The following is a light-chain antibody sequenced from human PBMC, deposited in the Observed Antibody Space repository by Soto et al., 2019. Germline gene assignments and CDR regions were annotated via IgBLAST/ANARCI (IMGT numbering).Light chain of an antibody. CDR2: DAS. J-gene: IGKJ1*01. CDR1: QRSSSW. CDR3: QQYNRDSGT. Sequence: DIQMTQSPSTLCASVGDRVTLTCRTSQRSSSWVAGYQQKPGKAPKLLIDDASSLERLVPSMFSGSGSGTEFALTSSSLQPDDFATYSCQQYNRDSGTFGQGTKVDIK. V-gene: IGKV1-5*01.